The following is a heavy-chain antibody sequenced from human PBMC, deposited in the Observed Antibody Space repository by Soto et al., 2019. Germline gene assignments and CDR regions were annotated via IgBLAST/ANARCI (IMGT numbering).Heavy chain of an antibody. CDR1: GFTFSSYA. CDR3: ANNIAARRFDY. V-gene: IGHV3-23*01. D-gene: IGHD6-6*01. Sequence: PGGSLRLSCAASGFTFSSYAMSWVRQAPGKGLEWVPSISGSGGSTYYADSLKGRFTISRDNSKNTLYLQMNSLRAEDTAVYYCANNIAARRFDYWGQGTLVTVSS. CDR2: ISGSGGST. J-gene: IGHJ4*02.